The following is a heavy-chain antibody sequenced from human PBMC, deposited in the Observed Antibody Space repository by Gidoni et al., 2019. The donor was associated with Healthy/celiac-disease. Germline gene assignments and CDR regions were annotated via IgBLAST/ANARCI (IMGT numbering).Heavy chain of an antibody. CDR2: IYCSGST. V-gene: IGHV4-59*01. CDR3: ARDLDRNWFDP. Sequence: QVQLQESGPGLVKPSETLSLTCTVSGGSISSYYWLWIRQPPGKGLEWIGYIYCSGSTNYNPSLKSRVTISVDTSKNQFSLKLSSVTAADTAVYYCARDLDRNWFDPWGQGTLVTVSS. J-gene: IGHJ5*02. CDR1: GGSISSYY.